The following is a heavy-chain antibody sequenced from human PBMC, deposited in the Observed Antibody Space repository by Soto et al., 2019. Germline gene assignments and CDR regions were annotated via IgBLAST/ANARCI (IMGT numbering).Heavy chain of an antibody. J-gene: IGHJ3*02. CDR3: ARDGVDVSRTSVRHGALDI. CDR1: GGSFNTYG. Sequence: QVQLVQSGAEVKKPGSSVKVSCKASGGSFNTYGISWVRQAPGQGLEWMGGFLPVFTTAKYAQKFQGRVSITADESTYTAYMERSSLRSEDTAVYFCARDGVDVSRTSVRHGALDIWGQGTVVTVSS. D-gene: IGHD3-10*01. V-gene: IGHV1-69*01. CDR2: FLPVFTTA.